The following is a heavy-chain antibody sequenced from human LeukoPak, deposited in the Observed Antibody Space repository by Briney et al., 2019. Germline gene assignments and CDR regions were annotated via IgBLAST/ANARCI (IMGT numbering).Heavy chain of an antibody. D-gene: IGHD6-19*01. Sequence: GGSLRLSCAASGFTFSSYTMNWVRQAPGKGLEWVSSITSTGSDIYYADSVKGRFTISRDNAKNSLYLQVNSLRAEDTAVYYCARGTDSSGWLSWFDPWGRGTLVTVSS. V-gene: IGHV3-21*01. CDR1: GFTFSSYT. CDR2: ITSTGSDI. CDR3: ARGTDSSGWLSWFDP. J-gene: IGHJ5*02.